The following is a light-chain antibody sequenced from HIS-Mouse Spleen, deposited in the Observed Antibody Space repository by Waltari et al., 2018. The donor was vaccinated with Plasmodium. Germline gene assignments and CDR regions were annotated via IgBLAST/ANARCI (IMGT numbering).Light chain of an antibody. V-gene: IGLV3-1*01. CDR3: QAWDSSTVV. Sequence: SYELTQPPSVSVSPGQPASITCSGDKLGDKYACWYQQQPVQSPVLVIYQDSKRPSGLPERVSGSNSGNTATLTISGTQARDEADYYCQAWDSSTVVFGGGTKLTVL. CDR2: QDS. CDR1: KLGDKY. J-gene: IGLJ2*01.